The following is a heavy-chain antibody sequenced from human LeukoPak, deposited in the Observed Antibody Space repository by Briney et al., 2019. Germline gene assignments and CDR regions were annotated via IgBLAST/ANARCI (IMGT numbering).Heavy chain of an antibody. J-gene: IGHJ3*01. Sequence: PGGSLRLSCAASGFTVSSNSMSWVRQAPGKGLEWVSVIYSGGSTYYADSVKGRFTISRDNSKNTLYLQMNSLRAEDTAVYYCMVVVILTTYAFGYWGQGTMVTVSS. CDR1: GFTVSSNS. CDR3: MVVVILTTYAFGY. D-gene: IGHD3-22*01. V-gene: IGHV3-53*01. CDR2: IYSGGST.